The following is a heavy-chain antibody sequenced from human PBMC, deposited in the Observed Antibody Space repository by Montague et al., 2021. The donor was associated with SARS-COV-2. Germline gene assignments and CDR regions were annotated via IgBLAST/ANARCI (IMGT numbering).Heavy chain of an antibody. D-gene: IGHD2-15*01. CDR1: GGSVSSRSHF. Sequence: TLSLTCTVSGGSVSSRSHFWSWIRQPAGKGLEWIGHIYATGSAKYNPSLESRVTISEDTSNNQFSLRLNSVTAADTAVYYCTRVVVVVPASPAPTLFDPWGQGILVTVSS. CDR2: IYATGSA. CDR3: TRVVVVVPASPAPTLFDP. J-gene: IGHJ5*02. V-gene: IGHV4-61*09.